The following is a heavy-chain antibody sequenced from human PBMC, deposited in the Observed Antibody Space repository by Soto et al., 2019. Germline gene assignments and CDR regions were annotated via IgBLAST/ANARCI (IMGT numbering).Heavy chain of an antibody. CDR2: LSGSGDST. J-gene: IGHJ4*02. V-gene: IGHV3-23*01. CDR3: ARRSSGWYFDY. Sequence: EVQLLESGGGLVQPGGSLRRSCAASGFSFSSYAMNWVRQAPGKGLEWVSVLSGSGDSTYYADSGKGRLTISRENSKNTLYLQMFSLGAEDTAAYYCARRSSGWYFDYWGQGTMVIVSS. CDR1: GFSFSSYA. D-gene: IGHD6-19*01.